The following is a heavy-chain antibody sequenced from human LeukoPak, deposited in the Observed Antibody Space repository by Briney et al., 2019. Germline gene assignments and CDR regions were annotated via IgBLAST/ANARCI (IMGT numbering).Heavy chain of an antibody. D-gene: IGHD3-3*01. V-gene: IGHV3-23*01. CDR2: ISGSGGST. J-gene: IGHJ4*02. Sequence: GGSLRLSCAASGFTFSSYAMSWVRQAPGKGLEWVSAISGSGGSTYYADSVKGRFTISRDSSKNTLYLQMNSLRAEDTAVYYCAKDRGYYDFWSGSGDYWGQGTLVTVSS. CDR3: AKDRGYYDFWSGSGDY. CDR1: GFTFSSYA.